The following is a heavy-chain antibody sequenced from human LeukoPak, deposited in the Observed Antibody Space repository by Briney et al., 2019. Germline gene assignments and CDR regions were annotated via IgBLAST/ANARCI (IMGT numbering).Heavy chain of an antibody. J-gene: IGHJ3*02. Sequence: PSETLSLTCSVSGGSISTTIHYWGWIRQPPGKGLEWIGNIYSGGITHYNPSLESRVTMSVDTSKNQLSLKLSSVTAADTAVYYCARVSMYDAFDIWGQGTMVTVSS. V-gene: IGHV4-39*07. CDR2: IYSGGIT. CDR3: ARVSMYDAFDI. D-gene: IGHD2/OR15-2a*01. CDR1: GGSISTTIHY.